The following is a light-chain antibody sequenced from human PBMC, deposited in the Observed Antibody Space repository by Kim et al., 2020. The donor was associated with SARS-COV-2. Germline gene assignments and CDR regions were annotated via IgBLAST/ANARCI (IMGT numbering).Light chain of an antibody. Sequence: DVVMTQSPLSLPVTLGQPASISCRSSQSLLHIDGDSYLSWFQQRPGQSPRRLIYKVSKRDSGVPDRFSGSGSGTDFTLKISRVEAEDVGIDYCMQTTHWPPWTFGQGTKVDIK. CDR2: KVS. J-gene: IGKJ1*01. V-gene: IGKV2-30*02. CDR3: MQTTHWPPWT. CDR1: QSLLHIDGDSY.